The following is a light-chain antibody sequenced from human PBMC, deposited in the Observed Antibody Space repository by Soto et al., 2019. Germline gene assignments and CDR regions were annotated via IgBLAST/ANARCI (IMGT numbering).Light chain of an antibody. V-gene: IGKV3-15*01. CDR3: QQYNNWLRGT. Sequence: EIVMTQSPATLSVSPGESATLSCRASQSIGITVAWYQQKPGQAPRLLIYGPSTMVTGIPARFSGSGSGTEFTLTISSLQSEDFAIYYCQQYNNWLRGTFGQGTKLEIK. CDR2: GPS. J-gene: IGKJ2*02. CDR1: QSIGIT.